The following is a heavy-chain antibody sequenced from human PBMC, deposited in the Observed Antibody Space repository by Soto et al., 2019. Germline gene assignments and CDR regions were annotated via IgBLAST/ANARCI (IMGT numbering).Heavy chain of an antibody. V-gene: IGHV4-59*01. CDR1: GGSISSYY. CDR2: IYYSGST. CDR3: ARDDGRY. Sequence: QVQLQESGPGLVKPSETLSLTCTVSGGSISSYYWSWIRQPPGKGLEWIGYIYYSGSTNYNPALKSRVTISVDTSKNQFSLKLSSVTAADTAVYYCARDDGRYWGQGTLVTVSS. J-gene: IGHJ4*02.